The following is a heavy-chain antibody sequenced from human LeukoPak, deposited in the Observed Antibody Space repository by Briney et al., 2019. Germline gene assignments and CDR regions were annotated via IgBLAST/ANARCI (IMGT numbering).Heavy chain of an antibody. V-gene: IGHV3-48*01. CDR3: ARDLATLDDPESNV. D-gene: IGHD3-3*01. CDR1: GFTFSSYS. CDR2: ISSSSSTI. J-gene: IGHJ6*04. Sequence: GGPLRLSCAASGFTFSSYSMNWVRQAPGKGVEWVSYISSSSSTIYYADSVKGRFTISRDNAKNSLYLQMNSLRAEDTAVYYCARDLATLDDPESNVWGKGTTVTVPS.